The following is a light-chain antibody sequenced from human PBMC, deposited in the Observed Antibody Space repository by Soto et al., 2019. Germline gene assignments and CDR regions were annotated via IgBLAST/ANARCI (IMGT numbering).Light chain of an antibody. CDR1: SSNIGAGYD. CDR2: GNS. V-gene: IGLV1-40*01. CDR3: QSYDSSRSAPHYV. Sequence: QSVLTQPPSVSGAPGQRVTISCTGSSSNIGAGYDVHWYQQLPGTAPKLLIYGNSNRPSGVPDRFSGSKSGTSASLAITGLQAEDEADYYCQSYDSSRSAPHYVFGTGTKLTVL. J-gene: IGLJ1*01.